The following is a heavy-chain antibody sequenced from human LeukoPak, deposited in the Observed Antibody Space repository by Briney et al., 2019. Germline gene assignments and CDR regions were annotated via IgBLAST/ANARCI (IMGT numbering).Heavy chain of an antibody. D-gene: IGHD2-21*02. CDR2: ISSSSSYI. CDR1: GFTFSSYS. V-gene: IGHV3-21*01. CDR3: ARDLQVTNCGDDCYPHWYFDF. J-gene: IGHJ2*01. Sequence: GGSLRLSCAASGFTFSSYSMNWVRQAPGKGLEWVSSISSSSSYIYYADSVKGRFTISRDNAKNSLYLQMNSLRAEDTAVYYCARDLQVTNCGDDCYPHWYFDFWGRGTLVTVSS.